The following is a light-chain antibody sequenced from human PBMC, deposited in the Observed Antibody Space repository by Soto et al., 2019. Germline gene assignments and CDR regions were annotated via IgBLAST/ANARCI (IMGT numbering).Light chain of an antibody. Sequence: QSALAQPASVSGSPGQSITISCTGNSSDVGGYNYVSWYQQHPGKAPKLMIYDVSNRPSGVSNRFSGSKSGNTASLTISGLQAEDEADYYCSSYTGSNSYVFGTGTKLTVL. CDR2: DVS. CDR3: SSYTGSNSYV. J-gene: IGLJ1*01. CDR1: SSDVGGYNY. V-gene: IGLV2-14*01.